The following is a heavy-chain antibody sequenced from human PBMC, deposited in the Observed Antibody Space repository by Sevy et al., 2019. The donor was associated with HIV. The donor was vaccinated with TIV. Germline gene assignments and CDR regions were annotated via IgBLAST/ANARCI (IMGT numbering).Heavy chain of an antibody. Sequence: ASLKVSCKASGYTFTSYGISWVRQAPGQGLEWMGWISAYNGNTNYAQKLQGRVTMTTDTSTSTAYMELRSLRSDDTAVYYCARGGYDFWSGYNWFDPWGQGTLVTVSS. CDR1: GYTFTSYG. D-gene: IGHD3-3*01. J-gene: IGHJ5*02. V-gene: IGHV1-18*01. CDR2: ISAYNGNT. CDR3: ARGGYDFWSGYNWFDP.